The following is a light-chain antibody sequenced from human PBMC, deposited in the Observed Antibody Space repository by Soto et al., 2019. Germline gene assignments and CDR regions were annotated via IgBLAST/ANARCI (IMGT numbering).Light chain of an antibody. J-gene: IGLJ1*01. Sequence: QSALTQPRSVSGSPGQSGTISCTGTSSDVGGYNYVSWYQQHPGKAPKVMIYDVSERPSGVPDRFSGFKSGNTVYLSISGVRTAVEADYYCCSYAGGPTNVLRTGTK. CDR3: CSYAGGPTNV. CDR1: SSDVGGYNY. V-gene: IGLV2-11*01. CDR2: DVS.